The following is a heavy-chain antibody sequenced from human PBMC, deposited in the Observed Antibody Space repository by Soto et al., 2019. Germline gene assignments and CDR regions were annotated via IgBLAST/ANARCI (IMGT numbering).Heavy chain of an antibody. D-gene: IGHD3-10*01. CDR2: IIPIFGTA. J-gene: IGHJ5*02. CDR3: ARRRDNDYYGSGSYYL. Sequence: SVKVSCKASGGTFSSYAISWVRQAPGQGLEWMGGIIPIFGTANYAQKFQGRVTITADKSTSTAYMELSSLRSEDTAVYYCARRRDNDYYGSGSYYLWGQGTLVTVSS. V-gene: IGHV1-69*06. CDR1: GGTFSSYA.